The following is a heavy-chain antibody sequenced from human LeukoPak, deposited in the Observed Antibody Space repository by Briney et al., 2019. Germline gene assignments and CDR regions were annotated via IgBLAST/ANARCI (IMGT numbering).Heavy chain of an antibody. CDR3: ARLPYDYVWGSYRHHEDY. CDR2: INHSGST. CDR1: GGSFSGYY. J-gene: IGHJ4*02. D-gene: IGHD3-16*02. Sequence: SENLSLTCAVYGGSFSGYYWSWIRQPPGKGLEWIGEINHSGSTNYNPSLKSRVTISVDTSKNQFSLKLSSVTAADTAVYYCARLPYDYVWGSYRHHEDYWGQGTLVTVSS. V-gene: IGHV4-34*01.